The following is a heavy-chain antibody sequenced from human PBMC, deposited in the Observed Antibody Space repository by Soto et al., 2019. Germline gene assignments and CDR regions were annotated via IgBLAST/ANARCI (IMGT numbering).Heavy chain of an antibody. CDR2: IYYSGST. V-gene: IGHV4-59*08. CDR3: ARRRYYGSGSPGDYYMDV. CDR1: GGSISSYY. J-gene: IGHJ6*03. Sequence: SETLSLTCTVSGGSISSYYWSWIRQPPGKGLEWIGYIYYSGSTNYNPSLKSRVTISVDTSKNQFSLKLSSVTAADTAVYYCARRRYYGSGSPGDYYMDVWGKGTTVTVSS. D-gene: IGHD3-10*01.